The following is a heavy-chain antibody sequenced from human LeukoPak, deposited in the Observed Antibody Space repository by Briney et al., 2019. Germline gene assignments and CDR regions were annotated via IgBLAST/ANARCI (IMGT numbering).Heavy chain of an antibody. D-gene: IGHD3-10*01. J-gene: IGHJ4*02. CDR3: AIDYYGSGSYLDY. CDR2: IYPGDSDT. CDR1: GYSFTGYW. Sequence: GESLKISCKGSGYSFTGYWIGWVRQMPGKGLEWMGIIYPGDSDTRYSPSFQGQVTISADKSISTAYLQWSSLKASDTAMYYCAIDYYGSGSYLDYWGQGTLVTVSS. V-gene: IGHV5-51*01.